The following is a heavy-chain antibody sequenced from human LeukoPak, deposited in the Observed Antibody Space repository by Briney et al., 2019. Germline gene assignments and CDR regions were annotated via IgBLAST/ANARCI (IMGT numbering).Heavy chain of an antibody. J-gene: IGHJ4*02. V-gene: IGHV3-23*01. CDR2: ISPDGIYI. CDR1: GFTFSNYA. CDR3: AKFRDYYDSSGNDY. D-gene: IGHD3-22*01. Sequence: HPGGSLRLSCAASGFTFSNYAMSWVRQTPGTGLEWLSAISPDGIYIYYADSVKGRFTTSRDNSKNTLYLQMNSLRAEDTAVYYCAKFRDYYDSSGNDYWGQGTLVTVSS.